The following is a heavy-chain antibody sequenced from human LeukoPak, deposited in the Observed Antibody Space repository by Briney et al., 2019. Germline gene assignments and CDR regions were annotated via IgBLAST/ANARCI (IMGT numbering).Heavy chain of an antibody. V-gene: IGHV4-34*09. Sequence: SSETLSLTCAVYGGSFSGYYWSWIRQPPGKGLEWIGEINHSGSTNYNPPLKSRVTISVDTSKNQFSLKLSSVTAADTAVYYCARAGRLRGSDYWGQGTLVTVSS. CDR3: ARAGRLRGSDY. CDR2: INHSGST. D-gene: IGHD4-17*01. CDR1: GGSFSGYY. J-gene: IGHJ4*02.